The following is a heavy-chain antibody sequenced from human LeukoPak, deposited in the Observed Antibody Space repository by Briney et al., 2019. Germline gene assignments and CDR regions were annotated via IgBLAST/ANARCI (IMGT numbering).Heavy chain of an antibody. J-gene: IGHJ4*02. CDR1: GFTFSSYG. V-gene: IGHV3-64D*06. D-gene: IGHD6-13*01. Sequence: GGSLRLSCAASGFTFSSYGMHWVRQAPGKGLEYVSGISPNGGTTYYAASVKGRFTISRDNSKNTLYLQMSSLRGEDTAVYYCVKIAADWGQGTLVTVSS. CDR2: ISPNGGTT. CDR3: VKIAAD.